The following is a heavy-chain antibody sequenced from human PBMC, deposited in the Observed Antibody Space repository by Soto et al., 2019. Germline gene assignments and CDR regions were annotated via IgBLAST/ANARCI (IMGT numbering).Heavy chain of an antibody. CDR3: TRDASRDSSARGWFAP. J-gene: IGHJ5*02. CDR1: GFTFRSFT. D-gene: IGHD6-13*01. Sequence: PGGSLRLSCAASGFTFRSFTMNWVRQAPGKGLEWVSTISSNSAYIYYTDALRGRFTISRDNAKNSLHLQMNSLRAEDTAVYYCTRDASRDSSARGWFAPWGQGTLVTVSS. V-gene: IGHV3-21*01. CDR2: ISSNSAYI.